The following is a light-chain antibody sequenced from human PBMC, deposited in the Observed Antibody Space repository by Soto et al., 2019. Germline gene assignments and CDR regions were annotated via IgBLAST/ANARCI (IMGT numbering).Light chain of an antibody. Sequence: VVTQKPGAVSSSPGDRASLSLMASQSVYNDYLAWYQQKPGQAPRLLIYGASSRASGIPDRFSGSGSGTDFTLTISRLEPEDCAVYYCPQYGSSPRPFGQGTK. CDR2: GAS. J-gene: IGKJ1*01. V-gene: IGKV3-20*01. CDR1: QSVYNDY. CDR3: PQYGSSPRP.